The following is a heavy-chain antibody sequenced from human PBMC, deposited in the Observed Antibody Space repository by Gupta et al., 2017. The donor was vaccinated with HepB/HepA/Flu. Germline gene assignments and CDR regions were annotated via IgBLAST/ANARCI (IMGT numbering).Heavy chain of an antibody. Sequence: DVQLLESGGGVLQPGGSRRLPCIASGFTFDEFSLHWVRQRPGKGLEWVSVISGDGSGTYYADSVKGRFTISRDNSENSLFLQMNSLTIEDTALYYCVRGRYSYDVSGTFDFWGQGTLVTVSS. V-gene: IGHV3-43*02. CDR3: VRGRYSYDVSGTFDF. CDR2: ISGDGSGT. J-gene: IGHJ4*02. CDR1: GFTFDEFS. D-gene: IGHD3-22*01.